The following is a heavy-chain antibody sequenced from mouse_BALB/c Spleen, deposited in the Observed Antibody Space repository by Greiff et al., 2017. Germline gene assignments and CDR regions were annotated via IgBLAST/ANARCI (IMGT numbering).Heavy chain of an antibody. CDR1: GYTFTDYY. Sequence: QVQLQQSGAELARPGASVKLSCKASGYTFTDYYINWVKQKPGQGLEWIGWIYPGSGNTKYNEKFKGKATLTVDTSSSTAYMQLSSLTSEDTAVYFCATDFYYAMDYWGQGTSVTVSS. V-gene: IGHV1-84*02. CDR3: ATDFYYAMDY. CDR2: IYPGSGNT. J-gene: IGHJ4*01.